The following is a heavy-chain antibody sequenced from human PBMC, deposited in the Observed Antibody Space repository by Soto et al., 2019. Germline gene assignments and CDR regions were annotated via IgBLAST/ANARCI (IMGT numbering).Heavy chain of an antibody. CDR1: GYSVGNDW. CDR2: IYPGDSDS. D-gene: IGHD3-3*01. V-gene: IGHV5-51*01. J-gene: IGHJ1*01. CDR3: ARHDTIDYYGGPHYQGAY. Sequence: EALKISCEGSGYSVGNDWVGWVRQVPGTGLEWVGIIYPGDSDSIYNPSFQGHVIISADKSISTAYMQWSSLKASDTAIYYCARHDTIDYYGGPHYQGAYRGRRTQVTVSA.